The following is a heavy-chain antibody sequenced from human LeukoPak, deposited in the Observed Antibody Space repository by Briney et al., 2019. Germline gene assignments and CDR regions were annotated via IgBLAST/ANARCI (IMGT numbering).Heavy chain of an antibody. CDR3: ARHTRYFDWLSYFDY. CDR1: GGSISSGSYY. CDR2: IYYSGST. V-gene: IGHV4-39*01. J-gene: IGHJ4*02. Sequence: ASETLSLTCTVSGGSISSGSYYWGWIRQPPGKGLEWIGSIYYSGSTYYNPSLKSRVTISVDTSKNQFSLKLSSVTAADTAVYYCARHTRYFDWLSYFDYWGQGTLVTVSS. D-gene: IGHD3-9*01.